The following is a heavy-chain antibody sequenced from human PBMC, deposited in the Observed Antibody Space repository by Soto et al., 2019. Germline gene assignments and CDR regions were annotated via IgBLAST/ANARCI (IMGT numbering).Heavy chain of an antibody. CDR1: GYNFATHW. V-gene: IGHV5-51*01. CDR3: ATPGGFGMDV. Sequence: PGESLKISCQGSGYNFATHWIGWVRHKAGKGLEWMGIIFPGDAETRYSPSFQGHITISADKSISIAYPRWSSLKASDTGMYYCATPGGFGMDVWGQGTRVTFSS. D-gene: IGHD5-12*01. J-gene: IGHJ6*02. CDR2: IFPGDAET.